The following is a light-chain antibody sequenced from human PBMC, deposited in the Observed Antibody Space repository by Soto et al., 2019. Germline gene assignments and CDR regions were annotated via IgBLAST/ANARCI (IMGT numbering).Light chain of an antibody. Sequence: EIVLTQSPGTLSLSPGERATLSCRASQSVTSNYLAWYQQKPGQAPRLLIYGASSRATGIPDRFSGSGSGTDFTLTISGLEPEDFAVSYCHQYGGSTRTFGQGTKVEIK. CDR1: QSVTSNY. CDR3: HQYGGSTRT. V-gene: IGKV3-20*01. J-gene: IGKJ1*01. CDR2: GAS.